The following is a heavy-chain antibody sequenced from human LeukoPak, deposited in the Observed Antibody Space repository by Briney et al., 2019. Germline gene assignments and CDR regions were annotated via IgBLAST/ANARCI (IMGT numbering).Heavy chain of an antibody. V-gene: IGHV3-21*01. D-gene: IGHD3-10*01. Sequence: GGSLSLSCAASGFTFSSYSMSWVRQAPGKGLEWVSSISRSSSSIYYAASVKGRFTIANDDAKNSLYLQMTSMRAEDTAEYYVARHGDACDIWGHGTMLTVSS. J-gene: IGHJ3*02. CDR2: ISRSSSSI. CDR3: ARHGDACDI. CDR1: GFTFSSYS.